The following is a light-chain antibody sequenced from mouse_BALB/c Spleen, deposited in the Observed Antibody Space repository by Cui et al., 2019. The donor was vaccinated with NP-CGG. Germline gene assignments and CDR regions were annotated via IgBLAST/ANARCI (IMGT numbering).Light chain of an antibody. V-gene: IGLV1*01. CDR2: GTN. J-gene: IGLJ1*01. CDR1: NGAVTTSNH. Sequence: QAVVTQESALTTSPGETVTLTCRSSNGAVTTSNHANWVQEKPDHLFTGLIGGTNNRAPGVPARFSGSLIGDKAALTITGAQTEDEAIYFCALWYSNHWVFGGGTKLTVL. CDR3: ALWYSNHWV.